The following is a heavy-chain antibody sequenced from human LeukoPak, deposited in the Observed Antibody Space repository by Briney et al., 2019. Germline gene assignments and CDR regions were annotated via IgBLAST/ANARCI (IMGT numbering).Heavy chain of an antibody. D-gene: IGHD3-10*01. CDR2: IYYSVST. V-gene: IGHV4-61*08. Sequence: PSETLSLTCTVSGDSVASGGYYWNWIRQPPGKGLEWIGYIYYSVSTNYNPSLKSRVTISVDTSKNQFSLKLSSVTAADTAVYYCARHVKVRGVIIRAYYYYGMDVWGQGTTVTVSS. CDR1: GDSVASGGYY. CDR3: ARHVKVRGVIIRAYYYYGMDV. J-gene: IGHJ6*02.